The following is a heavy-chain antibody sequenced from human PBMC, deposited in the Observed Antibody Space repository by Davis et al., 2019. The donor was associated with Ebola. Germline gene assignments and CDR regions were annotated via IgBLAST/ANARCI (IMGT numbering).Heavy chain of an antibody. V-gene: IGHV1-18*04. CDR2: ISTYNGDT. J-gene: IGHJ3*02. Sequence: ASVKVSCKASGYTFIAYSINWVRQAPGQGLEWMGWISTYNGDTNYAQKLQGRVTMTTDTSTSTAYMELRSLRSEDTAVYYCARWGGWGRDAFDIWGQGTMVTVSS. D-gene: IGHD3-16*01. CDR1: GYTFIAYS. CDR3: ARWGGWGRDAFDI.